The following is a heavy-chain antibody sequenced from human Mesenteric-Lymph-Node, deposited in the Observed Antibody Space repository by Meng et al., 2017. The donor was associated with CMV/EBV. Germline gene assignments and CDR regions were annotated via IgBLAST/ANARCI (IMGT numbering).Heavy chain of an antibody. J-gene: IGHJ6*02. D-gene: IGHD1/OR15-1a*01. CDR3: ARGNVAQPPPNGMDV. Sequence: GGSLRLSCAASGFTFSSYWMSWVRQAPGKGLEWVANIKQDGSEKYYVDSVKGRFTISRDNAKNSLYLQMNSLRAEDTAVYYCARGNVAQPPPNGMDVWGQGTTVTV. CDR2: IKQDGSEK. CDR1: GFTFSSYW. V-gene: IGHV3-7*01.